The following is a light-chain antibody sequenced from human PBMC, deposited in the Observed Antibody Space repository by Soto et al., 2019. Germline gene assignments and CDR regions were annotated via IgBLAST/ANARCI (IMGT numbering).Light chain of an antibody. CDR3: SSHTNTKNCV. J-gene: IGLJ1*01. Sequence: QSVLTQPASVSGSPGQSITISCTGTSSDVGGYNYVSWYQQQAGKAPKLLIYEVNYRPSGVSDRFSGSKYGTTASLTISGLQAQDEAAYYCSSHTNTKNCVFGNGTKVTVL. V-gene: IGLV2-14*01. CDR1: SSDVGGYNY. CDR2: EVN.